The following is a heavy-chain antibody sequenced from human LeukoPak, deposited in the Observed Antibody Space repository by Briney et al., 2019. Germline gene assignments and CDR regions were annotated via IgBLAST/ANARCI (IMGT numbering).Heavy chain of an antibody. CDR1: GGSFSGYY. V-gene: IGHV4-34*01. J-gene: IGHJ4*02. CDR2: INHSGST. Sequence: SETLSLTCAVYGGSFSGYYWSWIRQPPGKGLEWIGEINHSGSTNYNPSLKSRVTISVDTSKNQFSLKLSSVTAADTAVYYCARCDIEATIFDYWGQGTLVTVSS. D-gene: IGHD5-12*01. CDR3: ARCDIEATIFDY.